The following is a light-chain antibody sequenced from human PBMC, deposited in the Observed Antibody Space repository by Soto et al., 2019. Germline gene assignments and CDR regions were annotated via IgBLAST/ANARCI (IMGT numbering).Light chain of an antibody. Sequence: QSAVTQPPSASGTPGQRVTISCSGSRSNIGSNTVNWYQQLPGTAPKLLIYSNNQRPSGVPDRFSGSKSGTSASLAISGLQSEDEADYYCVAWDDRLNGRVFGGGTKLTVL. V-gene: IGLV1-44*01. CDR1: RSNIGSNT. J-gene: IGLJ2*01. CDR2: SNN. CDR3: VAWDDRLNGRV.